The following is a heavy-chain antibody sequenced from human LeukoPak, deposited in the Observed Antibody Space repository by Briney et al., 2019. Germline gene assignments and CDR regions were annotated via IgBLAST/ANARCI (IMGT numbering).Heavy chain of an antibody. D-gene: IGHD6-13*01. CDR2: IYYSGST. CDR1: GGSISSSSYH. CDR3: ARTQQLGGGSNFGY. Sequence: SETLSLTCTVSGGSISSSSYHWGWIRQPPGKGLEWIGSIYYSGSTYYNPSLKSRVTISVDTSKNQFSLKLSSVTAANTAVYYCARTQQLGGGSNFGYWGQGTLVTVSS. J-gene: IGHJ4*02. V-gene: IGHV4-39*07.